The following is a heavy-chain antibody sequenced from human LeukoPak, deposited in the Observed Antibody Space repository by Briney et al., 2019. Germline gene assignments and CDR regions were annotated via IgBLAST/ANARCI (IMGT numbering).Heavy chain of an antibody. CDR1: GGTFSSYA. D-gene: IGHD6-25*01. Sequence: GASAKVSCKASGGTFSSYAISWVGHAPGQGLEWMGGIIPIFGTANSAQKSQGRVTITAAESPSTASMALSSLRSEDTAVYYCARARRTNWFDPWGQGTLVTVSS. V-gene: IGHV1-69*01. CDR3: ARARRTNWFDP. CDR2: IIPIFGTA. J-gene: IGHJ5*02.